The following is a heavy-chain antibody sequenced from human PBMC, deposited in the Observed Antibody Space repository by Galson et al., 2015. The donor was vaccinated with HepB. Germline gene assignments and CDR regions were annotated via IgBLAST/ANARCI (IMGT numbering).Heavy chain of an antibody. V-gene: IGHV1-69*10. CDR1: GGTFTNYT. Sequence: SVKVSCKASGGTFTNYTINWVRQAPGQGLEWMGGIIPILDIANYAQKFQGRVTITADKSTTTAYMELSSLRSEDTAVYYCARAPGGGATGWPDAFDIWGQGTMVTLSS. J-gene: IGHJ3*02. CDR3: ARAPGGGATGWPDAFDI. D-gene: IGHD5-24*01. CDR2: IIPILDIA.